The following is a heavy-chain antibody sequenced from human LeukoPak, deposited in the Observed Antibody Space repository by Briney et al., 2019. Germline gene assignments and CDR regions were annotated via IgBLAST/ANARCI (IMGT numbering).Heavy chain of an antibody. CDR3: ARDLGEISGYDSGPHY. Sequence: PGGSLRLSCAASGFTFSSYSMNWVRQAPGKGLEWVSSISSSSSYIYYADSVKGRFTISRDNAKNSLYLQMNSLRAEDTAVYYCARDLGEISGYDSGPHYWGQGTLVTVSS. CDR1: GFTFSSYS. J-gene: IGHJ4*02. D-gene: IGHD5-12*01. CDR2: ISSSSSYI. V-gene: IGHV3-21*01.